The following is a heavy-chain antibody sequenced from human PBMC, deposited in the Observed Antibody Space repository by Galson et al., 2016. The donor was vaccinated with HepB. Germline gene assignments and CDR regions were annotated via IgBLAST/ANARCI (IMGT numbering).Heavy chain of an antibody. J-gene: IGHJ4*02. CDR2: IFGRGNT. D-gene: IGHD4-23*01. Sequence: SLRLSCAAAGFTASDNHVTWIRQAPGKGLECVSVIFGRGNTYYADSVEGRFTISRDNARNTVYLQMNSLRTEDTAVYYCAGHGGNSVWGQGTLVTVSS. CDR1: GFTASDNH. V-gene: IGHV3-53*01. CDR3: AGHGGNSV.